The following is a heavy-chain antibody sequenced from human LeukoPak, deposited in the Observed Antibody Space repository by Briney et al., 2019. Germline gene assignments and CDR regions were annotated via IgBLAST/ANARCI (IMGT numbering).Heavy chain of an antibody. CDR3: ARDSSRYYDILTGYQDYGMDV. J-gene: IGHJ6*02. D-gene: IGHD3-9*01. Sequence: GGSLRLSCVTSGFVFSSRGMVWARQAPGNGLEWVSYISPRGETIYYADSVKGRFTISRDNSKNTLYLQMNSLRAEDTAVYYCARDSSRYYDILTGYQDYGMDVWGQGTTVTVSS. CDR2: ISPRGETI. CDR1: GFVFSSRG. V-gene: IGHV3-48*01.